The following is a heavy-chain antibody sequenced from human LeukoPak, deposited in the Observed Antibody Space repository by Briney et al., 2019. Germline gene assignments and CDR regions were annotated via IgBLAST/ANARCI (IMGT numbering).Heavy chain of an antibody. CDR2: ISISGGST. Sequence: PGGSLRLSCAASGFTFSNYGMSWVRQAPGKGLEWVSVISISGGSTYYADSVKGRFTMSRDNSKNTLYLQMNSLRAEDTAVYYCAKRMLTSGWYEDYWGRGTLVTVSS. V-gene: IGHV3-23*01. CDR3: AKRMLTSGWYEDY. J-gene: IGHJ4*02. D-gene: IGHD6-19*01. CDR1: GFTFSNYG.